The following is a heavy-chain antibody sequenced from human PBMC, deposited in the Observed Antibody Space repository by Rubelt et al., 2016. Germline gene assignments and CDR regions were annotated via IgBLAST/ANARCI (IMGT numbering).Heavy chain of an antibody. D-gene: IGHD5-18*01. CDR1: GFTFSSYW. CDR2: IKQDGSEK. V-gene: IGHV3-7*01. CDR3: ARDGRYSYAFDI. Sequence: PGGSLRPSCIASGFTFSSYWMSWVRQAPGKGLEWVANIKQDGSEKNYVDSVKGRFTISRDNVKNLLNLQMTSLRAEDTAVYYCARDGRYSYAFDIWGQGTMVTVSS. J-gene: IGHJ3*02.